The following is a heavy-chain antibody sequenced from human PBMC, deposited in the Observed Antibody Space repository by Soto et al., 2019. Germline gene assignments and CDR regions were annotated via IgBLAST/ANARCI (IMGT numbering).Heavy chain of an antibody. J-gene: IGHJ4*01. V-gene: IGHV2-5*02. Sequence: SGPTLVNPTQTLTLTCTFSGFSLSPGGVGVGWIRQPPGKALEWLAIIYWDDDKRYSPSLKSRLTITKDTSKNQVVLTMTNMDPVDTDTYYCAHSINYPNQGYSGDDPRIYYFDYWGQGTPVTVSS. CDR3: AHSINYPNQGYSGDDPRIYYFDY. CDR1: GFSLSPGGVG. CDR2: IYWDDDK. D-gene: IGHD5-12*01.